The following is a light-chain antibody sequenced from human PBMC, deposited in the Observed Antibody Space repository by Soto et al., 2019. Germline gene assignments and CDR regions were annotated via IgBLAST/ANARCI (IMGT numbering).Light chain of an antibody. J-gene: IGLJ1*01. CDR3: SSFTSSITYV. CDR1: SSDVGGYNS. V-gene: IGLV2-14*01. CDR2: DVT. Sequence: QSALTQPASVSGSPGQSITISCPGTSSDVGGYNSVSWYRQDPGKAPKLIIYDVTYRPSGVSNRFSGSKSGNTASLTISGLQSEDEADYHCSSFTSSITYVFGTGTQLTVL.